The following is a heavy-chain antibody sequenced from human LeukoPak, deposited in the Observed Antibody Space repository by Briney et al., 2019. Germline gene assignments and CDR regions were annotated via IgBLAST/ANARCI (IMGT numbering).Heavy chain of an antibody. CDR3: ARHRLGTYNFDY. CDR1: GGSISTYY. J-gene: IGHJ4*02. CDR2: MHISGTT. V-gene: IGHV4-4*07. Sequence: SETLSLTCTVSGGSISTYYWSWIRQPAGKGLEWIGRMHISGTTYYNPSLRSRVTMPIDTSKNQFSLKLTSVTAADTAVYYCARHRLGTYNFDYWGQGTLVTVSS. D-gene: IGHD7-27*01.